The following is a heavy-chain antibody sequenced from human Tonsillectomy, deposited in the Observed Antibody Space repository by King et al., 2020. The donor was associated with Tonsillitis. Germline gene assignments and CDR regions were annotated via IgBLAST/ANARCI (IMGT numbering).Heavy chain of an antibody. CDR2: INHSGFT. CDR3: ARGLRYFEWSPTRPSYYYYYGSDI. D-gene: IGHD3-9*01. V-gene: IGHV4-34*01. Sequence: VQLQQWGAGLLKPSRTLSLTCAVSGGSLSDYFWTWIRQSPGKGLEWIGDINHSGFTDYNPSLKSRLTMSVDTSKSQFSLKLTSVTAADTAIYYCARGLRYFEWSPTRPSYYYYYGSDIWGQGTTVTVSS. CDR1: GGSLSDYF. J-gene: IGHJ6*02.